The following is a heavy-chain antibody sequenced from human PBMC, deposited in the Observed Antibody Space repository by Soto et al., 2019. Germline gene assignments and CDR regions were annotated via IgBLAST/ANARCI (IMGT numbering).Heavy chain of an antibody. CDR3: AKDLNGYSGSYSFPFLDS. J-gene: IGHJ4*02. V-gene: IGHV3-23*01. Sequence: PGGSLRLSCAASGFTFDSYAMTWVRQAPGKELEWVSTISGSGVKTDYADSVKGRFTVSRDNSKTTVYLQMNSLRAEDTAVYYCAKDLNGYSGSYSFPFLDSWGQGALVTVSS. CDR2: ISGSGVKT. D-gene: IGHD1-26*01. CDR1: GFTFDSYA.